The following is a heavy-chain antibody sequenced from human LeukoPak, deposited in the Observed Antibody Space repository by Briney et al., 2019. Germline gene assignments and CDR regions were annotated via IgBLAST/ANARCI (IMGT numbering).Heavy chain of an antibody. Sequence: PGGSLRLSCAASGFTFSSYSMNWVRQAPGKGLEWVSSISSSSSYIYYADSVKGRFTISRDNSKNTLYLQMNSLRAEDTAVYYCAKDPGGKYFQHWGQGTLVTVSS. CDR2: ISSSSSYI. D-gene: IGHD3-16*01. V-gene: IGHV3-21*04. CDR3: AKDPGGKYFQH. CDR1: GFTFSSYS. J-gene: IGHJ1*01.